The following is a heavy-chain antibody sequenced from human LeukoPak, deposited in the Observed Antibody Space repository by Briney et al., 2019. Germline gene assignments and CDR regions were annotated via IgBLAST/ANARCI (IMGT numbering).Heavy chain of an antibody. CDR3: AVGIAAAEPYFDY. J-gene: IGHJ4*02. V-gene: IGHV1-2*02. CDR1: GYTFTGYY. D-gene: IGHD6-13*01. Sequence: ASVKVSCKDSGYTFTGYYMHWVRQAPGQGLEWMGWINPNSGGTNYAQKFQGRVTMTRDTSISTAYMELSRLRSDDTAAYYCAVGIAAAEPYFDYWGQGTLVTVSS. CDR2: INPNSGGT.